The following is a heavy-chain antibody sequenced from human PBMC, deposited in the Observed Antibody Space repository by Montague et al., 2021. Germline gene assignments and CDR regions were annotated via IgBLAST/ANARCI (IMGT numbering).Heavy chain of an antibody. CDR3: ARRLGIRAPFDH. CDR2: IYDSGTT. J-gene: IGHJ4*02. V-gene: IGHV4-59*08. D-gene: IGHD7-27*01. CDR1: GCSISEFY. Sequence: SETLSLTCTVTGCSISEFYWSWIRQSPEKGLEWSGYIYDSGTTNYNPSLKSRVTISADTSMNQFSLNLRSVTAADTAVYFCARRLGIRAPFDHWGQGTLVTVSS.